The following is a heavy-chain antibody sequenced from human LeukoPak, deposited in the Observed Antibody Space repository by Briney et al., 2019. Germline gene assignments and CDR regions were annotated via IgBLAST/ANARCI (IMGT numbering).Heavy chain of an antibody. D-gene: IGHD2-15*01. CDR3: AKVSRYCSGGSCYYHPFDY. J-gene: IGHJ4*02. V-gene: IGHV3-7*03. Sequence: GGSLRLSCAASGFTFSSFWMIWVRQAPGKGLEWVANIKEDGSVKNYVDSVKGRFTISRDNAKNTLYLQMNSLRAEDTAVYYCAKVSRYCSGGSCYYHPFDYWGQGTLVTVSS. CDR2: IKEDGSVK. CDR1: GFTFSSFW.